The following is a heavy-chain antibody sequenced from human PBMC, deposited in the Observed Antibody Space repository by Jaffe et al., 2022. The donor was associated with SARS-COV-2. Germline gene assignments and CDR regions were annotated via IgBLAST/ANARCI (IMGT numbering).Heavy chain of an antibody. CDR1: GFTFSSYE. CDR3: AREVQNYYDSSGPKVYGAFDI. CDR2: ISSSGSTI. J-gene: IGHJ3*02. V-gene: IGHV3-48*03. D-gene: IGHD3-22*01. Sequence: EVQLVESGGGLVQPGGSLRLSCAASGFTFSSYEMNWVRQAPGKGLEWVSYISSSGSTIYYADSVKGRFTISRDNAKNSLYLQMNSLRAEDTAVYYCAREVQNYYDSSGPKVYGAFDIWGQGTMVTVSS.